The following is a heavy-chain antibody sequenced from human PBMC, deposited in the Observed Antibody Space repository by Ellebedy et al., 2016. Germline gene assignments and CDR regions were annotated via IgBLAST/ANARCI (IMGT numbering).Heavy chain of an antibody. V-gene: IGHV1-46*01. D-gene: IGHD3-3*01. Sequence: ASVKVSXXASGYTFTSYYMHWVRQAPGQGLEWMGIINPSGGSTSYAQKFQGRVTMTRNTSISTAYMELSSLRSEDTAVYYCARVEIFGVVSGSKGAEFDYWGQGTLVTVSS. CDR1: GYTFTSYY. CDR2: INPSGGST. J-gene: IGHJ4*02. CDR3: ARVEIFGVVSGSKGAEFDY.